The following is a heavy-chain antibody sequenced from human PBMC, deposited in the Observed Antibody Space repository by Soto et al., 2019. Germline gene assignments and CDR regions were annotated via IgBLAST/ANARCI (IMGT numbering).Heavy chain of an antibody. V-gene: IGHV1-18*04. J-gene: IGHJ6*02. CDR3: ARAAETRYYGMDA. CDR1: VYTFTSYG. Sequence: ASVQVSCKASVYTFTSYGISGVRQAPGQGLEWMGWISTYSGMTDYARKLQGRVTMTTDTSTSTAYMELRSLRFDDTAVYYCARAAETRYYGMDAWGQGTTVTVSS. CDR2: ISTYSGMT.